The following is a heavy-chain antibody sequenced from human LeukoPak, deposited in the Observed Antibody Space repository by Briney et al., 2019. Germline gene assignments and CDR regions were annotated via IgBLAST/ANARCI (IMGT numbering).Heavy chain of an antibody. Sequence: PGGSLRLSCAASGFTFNKADISWIRQSPGKGLEWVSLISGGGGSTDYADSVKGRCTISRDNSKNTLYLQMNSLRGEDTAVYYCASGIRAFDNWGQGTLVTVSA. CDR1: GFTFNKAD. D-gene: IGHD1-26*01. J-gene: IGHJ4*02. CDR3: ASGIRAFDN. CDR2: ISGGGGST. V-gene: IGHV3-23*01.